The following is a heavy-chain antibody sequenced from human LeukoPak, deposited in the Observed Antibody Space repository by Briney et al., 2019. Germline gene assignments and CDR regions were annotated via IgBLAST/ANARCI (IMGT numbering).Heavy chain of an antibody. CDR1: GYTFTSYA. CDR3: ARDPGYYDSSGDFDY. Sequence: ASVKVSCKASGYTFTSYAISWVRQAPGQGLEWMGGIIPIFGTANYAQKFQGRVTITADESTSTAYMELSSLRSEDTAVYYCARDPGYYDSSGDFDYWGQGTLVTVSS. J-gene: IGHJ4*02. CDR2: IIPIFGTA. D-gene: IGHD3-22*01. V-gene: IGHV1-69*13.